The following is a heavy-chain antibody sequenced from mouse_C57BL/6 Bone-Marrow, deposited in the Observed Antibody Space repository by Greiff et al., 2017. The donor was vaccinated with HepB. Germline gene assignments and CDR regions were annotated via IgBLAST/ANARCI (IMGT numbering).Heavy chain of an antibody. V-gene: IGHV1-76*01. CDR1: GYTFTDYY. Sequence: VKLQESGAELVRPGASVKLSCKASGYTFTDYYINWVKQRPGQGLEWIARIYPGSGNTYYNEKFKGKATLTAEKSSSTAYMQLSSLTSEDSAVYFCARSYKDGYYYSFDYWGQGTTLTVSS. CDR2: IYPGSGNT. D-gene: IGHD2-3*01. CDR3: ARSYKDGYYYSFDY. J-gene: IGHJ2*01.